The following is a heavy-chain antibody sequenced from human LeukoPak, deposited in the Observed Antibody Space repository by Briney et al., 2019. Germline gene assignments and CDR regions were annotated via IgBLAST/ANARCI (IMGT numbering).Heavy chain of an antibody. CDR2: IYYNGGT. CDR1: GAFLSNYY. D-gene: IGHD1-14*01. CDR3: ARDRLSGPHYDY. Sequence: ETLSLTCTVSGAFLSNYYWSWIRQPPGKGLEWIGYIYYNGGTNYNPSLKSRVTLSVDTSKNQFSLKLRSVTAADTAMYYCARDRLSGPHYDYWGQGTLVTVSS. J-gene: IGHJ4*02. V-gene: IGHV4-59*01.